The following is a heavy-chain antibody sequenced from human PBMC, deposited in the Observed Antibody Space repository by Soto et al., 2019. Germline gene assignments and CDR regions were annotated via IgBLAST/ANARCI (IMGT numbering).Heavy chain of an antibody. D-gene: IGHD2-2*01. Sequence: SVKVSCKASGRTFSSYTISWVRQAPGQGLEWMGRIIPILGIANYAQKFQGRVTITADKSTSTAYMELSSLRSEDTAVYYCAREWDCSSTSCYVIDYWGQGTLVTVSS. CDR1: GRTFSSYT. CDR3: AREWDCSSTSCYVIDY. J-gene: IGHJ4*02. CDR2: IIPILGIA. V-gene: IGHV1-69*04.